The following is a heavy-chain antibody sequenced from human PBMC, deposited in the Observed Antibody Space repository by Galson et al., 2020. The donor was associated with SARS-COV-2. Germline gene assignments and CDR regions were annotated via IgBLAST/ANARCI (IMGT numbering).Heavy chain of an antibody. J-gene: IGHJ2*01. CDR2: ISSNGGST. V-gene: IGHV3-64D*06. CDR3: VKARLEGDSSGGWYFDL. Sequence: GGSLRLSCSASGFTFSSYAMHWVRQAPGKGLEYVSAISSNGGSTYYADSVKGRFTISRDNSKNTLYLQMSSLRAEDTAVYYCVKARLEGDSSGGWYFDLWGRGTLVTVSS. D-gene: IGHD3-22*01. CDR1: GFTFSSYA.